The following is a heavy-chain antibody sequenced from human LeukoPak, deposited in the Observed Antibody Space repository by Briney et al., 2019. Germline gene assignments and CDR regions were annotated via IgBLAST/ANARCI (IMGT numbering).Heavy chain of an antibody. V-gene: IGHV3-30-3*01. CDR1: GFTFSRYA. CDR2: ISSDGSNK. D-gene: IGHD7-27*01. CDR3: AKDGGLWVSAHWGDS. J-gene: IGHJ4*02. Sequence: GGSLRLSCAASGFTFSRYALHWARQAPGKGLEWVAVISSDGSNKYYAGSVEGRFTISRDNSKNTLFLQMNSLRAEDTAVYYCAKDGGLWVSAHWGDSWGRGTLVTVSS.